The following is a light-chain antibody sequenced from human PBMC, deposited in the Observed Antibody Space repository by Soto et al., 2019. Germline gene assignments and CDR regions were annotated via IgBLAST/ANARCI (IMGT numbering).Light chain of an antibody. J-gene: IGKJ3*01. V-gene: IGKV1-9*01. Sequence: DIQMTQSPSTLSASVVDRVTITCLASQGISSFLAWYQQKRGKAPRLLIYTAISLQSGVPSRFSGSGSGTEFTLTISSLQPEDFATYYCQQVNSFPLTFGPGTKVDIK. CDR1: QGISSF. CDR2: TAI. CDR3: QQVNSFPLT.